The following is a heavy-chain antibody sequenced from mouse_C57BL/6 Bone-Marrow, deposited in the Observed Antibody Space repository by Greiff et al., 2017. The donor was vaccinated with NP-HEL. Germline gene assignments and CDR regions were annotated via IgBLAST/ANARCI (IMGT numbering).Heavy chain of an antibody. J-gene: IGHJ1*03. D-gene: IGHD1-1*01. CDR2: IYPGSGST. CDR3: ARIPYYYGSSPYWYFDV. Sequence: QVQLQQPGAELVKPGASVKMSCKASGYTFTSYWITWVKQRPGQGLEWIGDIYPGSGSTNSNEKFKSKATLTVDTSSSTAYMQLSSLTSEDSAVYYCARIPYYYGSSPYWYFDVWGTGTTVTVSS. V-gene: IGHV1-55*01. CDR1: GYTFTSYW.